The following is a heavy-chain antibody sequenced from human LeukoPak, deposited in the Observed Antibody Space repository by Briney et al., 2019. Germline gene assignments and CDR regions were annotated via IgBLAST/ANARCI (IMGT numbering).Heavy chain of an antibody. V-gene: IGHV4-59*11. CDR3: ARVRRSGRYPALYGSYYFDY. D-gene: IGHD3-10*01. CDR2: IYYSGST. CDR1: GGSISSHY. Sequence: PSETLSLTCTVSGGSISSHYWSWIRQPPGKGLEWIGYIYYSGSTNYNPSLKSRVTISVDTSKNQFSLKLSSVTAADTAVYYCARVRRSGRYPALYGSYYFDYWGQGTLVTVSS. J-gene: IGHJ4*02.